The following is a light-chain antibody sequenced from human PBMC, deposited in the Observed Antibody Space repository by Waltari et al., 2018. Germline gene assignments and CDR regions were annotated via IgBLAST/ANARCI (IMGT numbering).Light chain of an antibody. CDR1: SGYSNYK. V-gene: IGLV9-49*01. Sequence: QPVLTQPPYASASLGASVTLTCTLSSGYSNYKVDWYQQRPGQGPRFVMRVGTGGIVGSKGDGIPDRFSVLGSGLNRYLTIKNIQEEDESDYHCGADHGSGSNFVSYVFGTGTKVTVL. J-gene: IGLJ1*01. CDR3: GADHGSGSNFVSYV. CDR2: VGTGGIVG.